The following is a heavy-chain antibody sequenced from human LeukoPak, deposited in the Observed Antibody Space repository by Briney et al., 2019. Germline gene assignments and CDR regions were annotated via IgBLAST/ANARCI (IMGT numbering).Heavy chain of an antibody. CDR1: GDSISSSSYY. J-gene: IGHJ4*02. Sequence: PSETLSLTCTVSGDSISSSSYYWGWIRQPPGKGLEWIGCIYYSGSTYYNPSLKSRVTISVDTSKNQFSLKLSSVTAADTAVYYCARDITGSFDYWGQGNLVTVSS. D-gene: IGHD1-14*01. V-gene: IGHV4-39*07. CDR3: ARDITGSFDY. CDR2: IYYSGST.